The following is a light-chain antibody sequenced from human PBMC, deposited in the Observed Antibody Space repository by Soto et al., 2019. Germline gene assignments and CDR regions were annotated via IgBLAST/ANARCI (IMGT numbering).Light chain of an antibody. CDR2: SAS. CDR3: QQYNSDSGLT. CDR1: QSISRW. Sequence: DIQMTQFPSTLSASVGDRVTITCRASQSISRWLAWYQQRPGKAPKLLIHSASSLDSGVPSRFSGSGSGTEFTHTINSLQPDDFTTYYCQQYNSDSGLTFGGGTKVEIK. J-gene: IGKJ4*01. V-gene: IGKV1-5*03.